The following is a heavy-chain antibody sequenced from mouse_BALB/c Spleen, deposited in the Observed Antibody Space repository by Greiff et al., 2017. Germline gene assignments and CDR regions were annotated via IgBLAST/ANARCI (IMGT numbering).Heavy chain of an antibody. CDR2: IWRGGST. Sequence: VKVVESGPSLVQPSQSLSITCTVSGFSLTSYGVHWVRQSPGKGLEWLGVIWRGGSTDYNAAFMSRLSITKDNSKSQVFLKMNSLQTDDTARYYCARITATGIYYAMDYWGQGTSVTVSS. CDR1: GFSLTSYG. D-gene: IGHD1-2*01. CDR3: ARITATGIYYAMDY. V-gene: IGHV2-5-1*01. J-gene: IGHJ4*01.